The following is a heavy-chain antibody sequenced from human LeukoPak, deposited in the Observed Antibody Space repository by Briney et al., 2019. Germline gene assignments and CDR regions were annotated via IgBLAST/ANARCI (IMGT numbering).Heavy chain of an antibody. D-gene: IGHD6-19*01. CDR2: IPTSSSLGSSGPFV. Sequence: GRSLRLSCAASGFTFTTYSMNWVRQAPGEGLEWVSCIPTSSSLGSSGPFVDYADSVKGRFAVSRDDAKNSLFLHMYSLRAEDTAVYYCARDTSVVGTLRYFDYWGQGALVTVSS. CDR1: GFTFTTYS. J-gene: IGHJ4*02. CDR3: ARDTSVVGTLRYFDY. V-gene: IGHV3-21*01.